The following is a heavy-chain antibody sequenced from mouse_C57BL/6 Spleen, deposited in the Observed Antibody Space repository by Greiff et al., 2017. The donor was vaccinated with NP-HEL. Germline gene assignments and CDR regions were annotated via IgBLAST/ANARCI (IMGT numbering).Heavy chain of an antibody. CDR2: ISDGGSYT. CDR3: ARDGRVFDY. Sequence: EVHLVESGGGLVKPGGSLKLSCAASGFTFSSYAMSWVRQTPEKRLEWVATISDGGSYTYYPDNVKGRFTISRDNAKNNLYLQMSHLKSEDTAMYYCARDGRVFDYWGQGTTLTVSS. V-gene: IGHV5-4*01. CDR1: GFTFSSYA. J-gene: IGHJ2*01. D-gene: IGHD1-1*02.